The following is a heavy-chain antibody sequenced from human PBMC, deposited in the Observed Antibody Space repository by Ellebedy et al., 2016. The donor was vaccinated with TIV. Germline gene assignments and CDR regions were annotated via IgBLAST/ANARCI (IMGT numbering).Heavy chain of an antibody. Sequence: GESLKISCAASGFTFSTSAMSWVRQAPGKGLEWVSAISGSGGGTYYADSVKGRFTISRDDSKNTLYLQMNSLRAEDTAVYYCAKDSGSYPDWGQGTLVTVSS. CDR3: AKDSGSYPD. CDR1: GFTFSTSA. CDR2: ISGSGGGT. V-gene: IGHV3-23*01. D-gene: IGHD1-26*01. J-gene: IGHJ4*02.